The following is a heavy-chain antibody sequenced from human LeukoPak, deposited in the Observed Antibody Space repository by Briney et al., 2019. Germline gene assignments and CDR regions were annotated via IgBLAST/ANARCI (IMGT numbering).Heavy chain of an antibody. D-gene: IGHD5-24*01. CDR3: ARLYGYNFAVSRKYFDY. J-gene: IGHJ4*02. CDR1: GDSIRSSNDY. Sequence: SETLSLTCAVSGDSIRSSNDYWGWIRQPPGKGLEWIGSIYYSGSTYYNPSLESRVTISVDTSKNQFSLKLNSVTAADTAVYYCARLYGYNFAVSRKYFDYWGPGTLVTVSS. CDR2: IYYSGST. V-gene: IGHV4-39*01.